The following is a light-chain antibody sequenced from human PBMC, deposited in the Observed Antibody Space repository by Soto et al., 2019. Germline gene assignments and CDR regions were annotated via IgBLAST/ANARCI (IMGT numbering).Light chain of an antibody. V-gene: IGKV3-11*01. J-gene: IGKJ3*01. CDR1: QSVSYN. Sequence: EIVLTQSPATLSLSPGESATLSCRASQSVSYNLAWYQHKPGQAPRLLIYGPSNRATGIPARFSGSGSGTDFTLTISRLEPEDFAVYYCQKRNNWPSTTFGPGTKVDIK. CDR3: QKRNNWPSTT. CDR2: GPS.